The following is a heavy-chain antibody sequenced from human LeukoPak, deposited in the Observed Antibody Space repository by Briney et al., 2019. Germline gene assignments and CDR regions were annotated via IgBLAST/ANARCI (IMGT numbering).Heavy chain of an antibody. Sequence: ASVKVSCKASGYTFTSYGISWVRQAPGQGLEWMGWISAYNGNTNYAQKLQSRVTMTTDTSTSTAYMELRSLRSDDTAVYYCARVIYDSSGYRYYYYYGMDVWGQGTTVTVFS. CDR2: ISAYNGNT. D-gene: IGHD3-22*01. CDR3: ARVIYDSSGYRYYYYYGMDV. V-gene: IGHV1-18*01. J-gene: IGHJ6*02. CDR1: GYTFTSYG.